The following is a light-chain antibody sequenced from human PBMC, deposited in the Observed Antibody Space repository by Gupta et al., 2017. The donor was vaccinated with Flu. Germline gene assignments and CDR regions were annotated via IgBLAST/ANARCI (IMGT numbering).Light chain of an antibody. V-gene: IGLV6-57*03. CDR3: QAFDASTWV. J-gene: IGLJ3*02. Sequence: NFMLTQPHSVSESPGKTVTLSCTRSSGNIASNFMQWYQQRPGSAPTTVIYEDDQRPSGVPDRFSGSIDSSSNSASLTISGLKTEDEADYYCQAFDASTWVFGGGTKLTVL. CDR1: SGNIASNF. CDR2: EDD.